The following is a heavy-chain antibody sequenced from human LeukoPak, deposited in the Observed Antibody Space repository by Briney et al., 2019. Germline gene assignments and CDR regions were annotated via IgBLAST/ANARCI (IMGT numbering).Heavy chain of an antibody. J-gene: IGHJ4*02. CDR2: IRYNGANA. D-gene: IGHD3-10*01. CDR3: AKSERYGSGSVPPFGN. CDR1: GFTFKDYA. Sequence: PGGSLRLSCAASGFTFKDYAMGWVRQTPGKGLEWVSGIRYNGANAYYADSVKGRFTISRDNSKATLYLQMNSLRADDTAVYYCAKSERYGSGSVPPFGNWGQGTLVTVSS. V-gene: IGHV3-23*01.